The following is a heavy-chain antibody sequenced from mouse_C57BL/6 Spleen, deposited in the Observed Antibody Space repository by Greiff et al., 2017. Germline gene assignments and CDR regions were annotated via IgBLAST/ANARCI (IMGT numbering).Heavy chain of an antibody. CDR3: ARGHYYGSSYPGYFDV. CDR2: INPNYGTT. Sequence: VQLKESGPELVKPGASVKISCKASGYSFTDYNMNWVKQSNGKSLEWIGVINPNYGTTSYNQKFKGKATLTVDQSSSTAYMQLNSLTSEDSAVYYCARGHYYGSSYPGYFDVWGTGTTVTVSS. CDR1: GYSFTDYN. V-gene: IGHV1-39*01. D-gene: IGHD1-1*01. J-gene: IGHJ1*03.